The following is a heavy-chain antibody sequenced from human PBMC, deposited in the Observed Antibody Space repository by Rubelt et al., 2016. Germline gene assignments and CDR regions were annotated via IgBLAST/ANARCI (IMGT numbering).Heavy chain of an antibody. Sequence: QVQLQESGPGLVKPSETLSLTCTVSGGSISSYYWSWIRQHPGKGLEWIGYIYYSGSTYYNPSLKSRVIISVDTSKNQFFLSLSALTAAATAVYYCARGRGVVAAAGATLDYWGQGTLVTVSS. D-gene: IGHD6-13*01. J-gene: IGHJ4*02. CDR3: ARGRGVVAAAGATLDY. CDR2: IYYSGST. CDR1: GGSISSYY. V-gene: IGHV4-59*12.